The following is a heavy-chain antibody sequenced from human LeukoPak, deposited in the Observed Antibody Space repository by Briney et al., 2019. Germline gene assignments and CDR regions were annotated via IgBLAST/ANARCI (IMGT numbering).Heavy chain of an antibody. J-gene: IGHJ4*02. CDR3: ARRAGAYSHPYDY. D-gene: IGHD4/OR15-4a*01. CDR2: ISGGST. CDR1: GFTVSSNE. Sequence: GGSLRLSCAASGFTVSSNEMSWVRQAPGKGLEWVSSISGGSTYYADSRKGRFTISRDNSKNTLYLQMNSLRAEDTAVYYCARRAGAYSHPYDYWGQGTLVTVSS. V-gene: IGHV3-38*03.